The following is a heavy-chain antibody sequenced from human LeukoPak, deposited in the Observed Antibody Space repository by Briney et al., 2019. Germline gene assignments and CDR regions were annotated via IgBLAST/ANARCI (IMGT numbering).Heavy chain of an antibody. V-gene: IGHV1-69*02. J-gene: IGHJ5*02. CDR2: IFPIIGIA. CDR1: GGTFSSYS. D-gene: IGHD5-24*01. CDR3: ASCRDGYNNWFDP. Sequence: SAVKVSCKASGGTFSSYSISWVRQAPAQGLEWMGRIFPIIGIANYAQKFQGRVTINADKSTSTAYMELSSLRSEDTAVYYCASCRDGYNNWFDPWGQGTLVTVSS.